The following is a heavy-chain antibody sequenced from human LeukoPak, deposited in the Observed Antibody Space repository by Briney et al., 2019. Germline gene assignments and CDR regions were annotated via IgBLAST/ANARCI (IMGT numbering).Heavy chain of an antibody. J-gene: IGHJ5*02. CDR2: INHSGST. CDR1: GVSFSGYC. D-gene: IGHD3-22*01. V-gene: IGHV4-34*01. Sequence: PSETLSLTCAVYGVSFSGYCWSWIRQPPGKGLEWIGEINHSGSTNYNPSLKSRVTISVDTSKNQFSLKLSSVTAADTAVYYCARKTMIVVVNWFDPWGQGTLVTVSS. CDR3: ARKTMIVVVNWFDP.